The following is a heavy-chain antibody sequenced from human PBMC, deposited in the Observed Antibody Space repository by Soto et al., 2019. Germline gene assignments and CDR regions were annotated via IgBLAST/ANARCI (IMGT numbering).Heavy chain of an antibody. CDR2: IIPIFATP. Sequence: QVQLVQSGAEVKKPGSSVKVSCKASGGPFSDYSINWVRQAPGQGLEWMGGIIPIFATPNYAQKFQGRVTITADKSTSTAYMELSNLRSEDTAIYFCARDPDYCTNSVLGLVDYWGQGTLVTVTS. D-gene: IGHD2-8*01. V-gene: IGHV1-69*06. CDR3: ARDPDYCTNSVLGLVDY. J-gene: IGHJ4*02. CDR1: GGPFSDYS.